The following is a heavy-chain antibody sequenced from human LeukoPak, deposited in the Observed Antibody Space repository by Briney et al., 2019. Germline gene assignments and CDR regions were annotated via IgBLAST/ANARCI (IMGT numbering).Heavy chain of an antibody. J-gene: IGHJ4*02. CDR2: ISADTVNT. Sequence: ASVKVSCKATGYTFSSFGISWVRQAPGQGLEWLGWISADTVNTKYTEKLQGRVTMTRDTSTSTVYMELSSLRSEDTAVYYCARVGGFGEPLWGQGTLVTVSS. CDR3: ARVGGFGEPL. CDR1: GYTFSSFG. D-gene: IGHD3-10*01. V-gene: IGHV1-18*01.